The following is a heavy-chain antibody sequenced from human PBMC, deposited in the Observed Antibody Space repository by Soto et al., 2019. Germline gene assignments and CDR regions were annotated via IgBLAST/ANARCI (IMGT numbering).Heavy chain of an antibody. J-gene: IGHJ4*02. Sequence: PGGSLRLSCAASGFTFSSYAMSWVRQAPGKGLEWVSAISGSGGSTYYADSVKGRFTISRDNSKNTLYLQMNSLRAEDTAVYYCAKDLGFAVERAPDYYYDSSGTPSNAYYFDYWGQGTLVTASS. V-gene: IGHV3-23*01. CDR3: AKDLGFAVERAPDYYYDSSGTPSNAYYFDY. CDR2: ISGSGGST. CDR1: GFTFSSYA. D-gene: IGHD3-22*01.